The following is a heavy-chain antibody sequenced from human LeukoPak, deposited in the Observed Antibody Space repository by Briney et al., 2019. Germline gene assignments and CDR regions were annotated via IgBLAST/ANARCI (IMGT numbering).Heavy chain of an antibody. CDR1: GYTFTGYY. D-gene: IGHD6-19*01. Sequence: ASVKVSCKASGYTFTGYYMHWVRPAPGQGLEWMGWINPNSGGTNYAQKFQGRVTTTRDTSISTAYMELSRLRSDDTAVYYCARVQEAGSGDYWGQGTLVTVSS. CDR3: ARVQEAGSGDY. V-gene: IGHV1-2*02. CDR2: INPNSGGT. J-gene: IGHJ4*02.